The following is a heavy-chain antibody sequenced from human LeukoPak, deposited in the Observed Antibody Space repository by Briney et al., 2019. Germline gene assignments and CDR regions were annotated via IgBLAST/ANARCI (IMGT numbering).Heavy chain of an antibody. V-gene: IGHV3-13*05. Sequence: GGSLRLSCAASGFTFSSYDMHWVRQATGKGLEWVSAIGTAGDPYYPGSVKGRFTISRENAKNSLYLQMNSLRAGDTAVYYCARRSHDILTGSVYFDYWGQGTLVTVSS. CDR2: IGTAGDP. CDR3: ARRSHDILTGSVYFDY. D-gene: IGHD3-9*01. J-gene: IGHJ4*02. CDR1: GFTFSSYD.